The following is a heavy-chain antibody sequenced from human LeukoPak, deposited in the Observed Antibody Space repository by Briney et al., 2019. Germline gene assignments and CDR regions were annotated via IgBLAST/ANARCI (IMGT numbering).Heavy chain of an antibody. V-gene: IGHV3-23*01. CDR3: AKPIQLWLKRSFDAFDI. CDR1: GFTFHDYA. D-gene: IGHD5-18*01. Sequence: GGSLRLSCAASGFTFHDYAMHWVRQAPGKGLEWVSAISGSGGSTYYADSVKGRFTISRDNSKNTLYLQMNSLRAEDTAVYYCAKPIQLWLKRSFDAFDIWGQGTMVTVSS. CDR2: ISGSGGST. J-gene: IGHJ3*02.